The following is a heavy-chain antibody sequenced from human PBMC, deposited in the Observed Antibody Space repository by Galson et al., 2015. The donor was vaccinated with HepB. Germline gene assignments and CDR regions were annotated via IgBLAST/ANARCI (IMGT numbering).Heavy chain of an antibody. Sequence: SLRLSCAASGFTFSAYDMYWVRQAPGKGLEWVSSITTSSSYIYYADSMRGRFTISRDNAKNSLFLQMDSLRAEDTAVCYCAKAGCSGAGCYLRYSWIDSWGQGTLVTVSS. J-gene: IGHJ5*01. V-gene: IGHV3-21*06. CDR2: ITTSSSYI. CDR3: AKAGCSGAGCYLRYSWIDS. D-gene: IGHD2-15*01. CDR1: GFTFSAYD.